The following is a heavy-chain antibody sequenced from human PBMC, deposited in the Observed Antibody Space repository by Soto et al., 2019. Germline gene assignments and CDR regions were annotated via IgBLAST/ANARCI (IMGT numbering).Heavy chain of an antibody. CDR3: ASRDALPELRFLEWTD. J-gene: IGHJ4*02. V-gene: IGHV4-34*01. D-gene: IGHD3-3*01. CDR1: GGSFSGYY. CDR2: INHSGST. Sequence: SETLSLTCAVYGGSFSGYYWSWIRQPPGKGLEWIGEINHSGSTNYNPSLKSRVTISVDTSKNQFSLKLSSVTAADTAVYYGASRDALPELRFLEWTDWGQGTLVTVSS.